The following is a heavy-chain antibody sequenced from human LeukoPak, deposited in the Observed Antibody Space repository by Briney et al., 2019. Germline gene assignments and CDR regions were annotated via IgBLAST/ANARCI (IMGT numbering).Heavy chain of an antibody. CDR2: IYYSGST. J-gene: IGHJ6*02. CDR3: ARASIAVAGTLDV. D-gene: IGHD6-19*01. V-gene: IGHV4-31*03. CDR1: GGSISSGGYY. Sequence: PSQTLSLTCTVSGGSISSGGYYWSWIRQHPGKGLEWIGYIYYSGSTYYNPSLKSRVTISVDKSKNQFSLKLSSVTAADTAVYYCARASIAVAGTLDVRGQGTTVTVSS.